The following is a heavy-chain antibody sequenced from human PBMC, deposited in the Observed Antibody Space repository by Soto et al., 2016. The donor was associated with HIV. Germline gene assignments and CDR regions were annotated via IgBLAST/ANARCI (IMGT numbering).Heavy chain of an antibody. CDR1: GGSISSGGYY. CDR3: AREDYYGSGEFIPGFDP. D-gene: IGHD3-10*01. V-gene: IGHV4-31*03. CDR2: IYYSGST. J-gene: IGHJ5*02. Sequence: QVQLQESGPGLVKPSQTLSLTCTVSGGSISSGGYYWSWIRQHPGKGLEWIGYIYYSGSTYYNPSLKRRATISVDTSKNHFSLKLTSVTAADTAVYYCAREDYYGSGEFIPGFDPVGPGNPGPPSPQ.